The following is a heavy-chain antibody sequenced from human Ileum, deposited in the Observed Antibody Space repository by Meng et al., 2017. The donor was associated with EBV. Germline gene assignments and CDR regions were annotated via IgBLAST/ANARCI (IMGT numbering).Heavy chain of an antibody. J-gene: IGHJ3*02. V-gene: IGHV1-24*01. D-gene: IGHD4-17*01. CDR1: GYTLTKLS. CDR3: ATVYGVPSAFDI. Sequence: QVQRVQSVAEVKKPGAQVKVSCKVLGYTLTKLSMHWVRQAPGKGLEWMGGFDPEDGETLYAQKFQGRVTMTEDTSTDTAYLELSSLRSEDTAVYYCATVYGVPSAFDIWGQGTVVTVSS. CDR2: FDPEDGET.